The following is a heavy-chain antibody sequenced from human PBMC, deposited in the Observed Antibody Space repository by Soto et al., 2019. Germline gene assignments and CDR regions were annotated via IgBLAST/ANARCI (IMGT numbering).Heavy chain of an antibody. V-gene: IGHV1-18*01. CDR1: GYTLTSYC. J-gene: IGHJ4*02. D-gene: IGHD5-18*01. CDR3: ARSRPDIAMGGAGY. Sequence: ASVQVSSKASGYTLTSYCISWVRQAPGEGLEWMGWISAYNGNTNYAQKLQGRVTMTKDTSTSTAYMELRSLRSDDTAVYYFARSRPDIAMGGAGYWAKGNVVTVSS. CDR2: ISAYNGNT.